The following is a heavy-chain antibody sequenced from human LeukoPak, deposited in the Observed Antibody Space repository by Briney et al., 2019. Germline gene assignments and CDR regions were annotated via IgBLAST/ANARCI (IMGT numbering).Heavy chain of an antibody. CDR1: GFTFSSYS. J-gene: IGHJ4*02. CDR2: ISSSSCTI. D-gene: IGHD3-22*01. V-gene: IGHV3-48*02. CDR3: ARSSLPSYYDSSGYYKPIDY. Sequence: GGSLRLSCAASGFTFSSYSMNWVRQAPGKWLGSLSYISSSSCTIYYADSLKGRFTIYRDNAKNSLYLQMNSLRDEDTAVYYCARSSLPSYYDSSGYYKPIDYWGQGTLVTVSS.